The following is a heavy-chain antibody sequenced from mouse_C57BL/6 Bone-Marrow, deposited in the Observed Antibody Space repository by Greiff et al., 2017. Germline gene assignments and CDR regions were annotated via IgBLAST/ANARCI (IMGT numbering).Heavy chain of an antibody. CDR2: IHPNSGST. CDR3: AITTVVAGNAMDC. V-gene: IGHV1-64*01. J-gene: IGHJ4*01. CDR1: GYTFTSYW. Sequence: QVQLQQPGAELVKPGASVKLSCKASGYTFTSYWMHWVKQRPGQGLEWIGMIHPNSGSTNYNAKFKSKATLTVDKSSSTAYLQLSSLASADSAVYYCAITTVVAGNAMDCWGQGTSVTVSS. D-gene: IGHD1-1*01.